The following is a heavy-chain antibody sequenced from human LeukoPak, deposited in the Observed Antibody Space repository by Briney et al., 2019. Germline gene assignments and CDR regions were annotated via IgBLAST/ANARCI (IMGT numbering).Heavy chain of an antibody. V-gene: IGHV3-21*01. CDR2: ISSSSSYI. D-gene: IGHD6-13*01. CDR3: ARGAAAGTDPYNWFDP. Sequence: GGSLRLSCAASGFTFSSYSMNWVRQAPGKGLEWVSSISSSSSYIYYADSVKGRFTISRDNAKNSLYLQMNGLRAEDTAVYYCARGAAAGTDPYNWFDPWGQGTLVTVSS. CDR1: GFTFSSYS. J-gene: IGHJ5*02.